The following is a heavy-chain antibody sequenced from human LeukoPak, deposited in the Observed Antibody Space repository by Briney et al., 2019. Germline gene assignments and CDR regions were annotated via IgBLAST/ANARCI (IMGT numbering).Heavy chain of an antibody. J-gene: IGHJ5*02. Sequence: ASVKVSCKASGSTFSSYAISWVRQALGQGLEWMGRIIPILGIANYAQKFQGRVTITADKSTSTAYMELSSLRSEDTAVYYCARSSGMLVRGVIRDNWFDPWGQGTLVTVSS. CDR3: ARSSGMLVRGVIRDNWFDP. CDR1: GSTFSSYA. D-gene: IGHD3-10*01. V-gene: IGHV1-69*04. CDR2: IIPILGIA.